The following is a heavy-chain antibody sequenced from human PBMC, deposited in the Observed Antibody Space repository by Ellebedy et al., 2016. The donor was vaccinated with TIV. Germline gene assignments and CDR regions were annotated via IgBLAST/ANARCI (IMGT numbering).Heavy chain of an antibody. D-gene: IGHD6-19*01. Sequence: GESLKISCAASGLTFRSYAMSWVRQAPGKGLEWVANVKQDGSEENYVDSVKGRFSISRDNTKNSLYVQMNSLRPEDTAVYYCARDQWLGRAYYFDYWGRGTLVTVSS. CDR1: GLTFRSYA. CDR2: VKQDGSEE. V-gene: IGHV3-7*01. CDR3: ARDQWLGRAYYFDY. J-gene: IGHJ4*02.